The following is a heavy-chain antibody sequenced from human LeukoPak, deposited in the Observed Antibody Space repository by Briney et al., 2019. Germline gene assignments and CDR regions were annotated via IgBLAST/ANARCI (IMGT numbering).Heavy chain of an antibody. CDR3: ARNIVVVPAAMGRNYYYYYGMDV. CDR2: INPNSGGT. J-gene: IGHJ6*02. V-gene: IGHV1-2*02. D-gene: IGHD2-2*01. Sequence: AASVKVSCKASGYTFTGYYMHWVRQAPGQGLEWMGWINPNSGGTNYAQKFQGRVTMTRDTSISTAYMELSRLRSDDTAVYYCARNIVVVPAAMGRNYYYYYGMDVWGQGTTVTVSS. CDR1: GYTFTGYY.